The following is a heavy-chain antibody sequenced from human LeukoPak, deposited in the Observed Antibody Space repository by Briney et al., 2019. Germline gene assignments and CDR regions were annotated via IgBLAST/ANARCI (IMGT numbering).Heavy chain of an antibody. CDR2: ISSDSSYI. Sequence: KPEGSLRLSCASSGFPFSDYTMTWVRQAPGKGLEWVASISSDSSYIDYADSVKERFNISRDNAKNSLFLKTDTLRGDDTGIYYCARDPNVLGITPYYFDFWGQGTLVTVSS. D-gene: IGHD3-10*02. J-gene: IGHJ4*02. CDR3: ARDPNVLGITPYYFDF. V-gene: IGHV3-21*01. CDR1: GFPFSDYT.